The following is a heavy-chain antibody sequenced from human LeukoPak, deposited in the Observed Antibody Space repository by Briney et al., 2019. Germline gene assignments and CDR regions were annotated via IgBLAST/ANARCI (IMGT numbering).Heavy chain of an antibody. CDR2: INHSGST. V-gene: IGHV4-34*01. CDR1: GGSFSGYY. CDR3: ARARGPYGSGSYQYFDY. J-gene: IGHJ4*02. Sequence: PSETLSLTYAVYGGSFSGYYWSWIRQPPGKGLEWIGEINHSGSTNYNPSLKSRVTISVDTSKNQFSLKLSSVTAADTAVYYCARARGPYGSGSYQYFDYWGQGTLVTVSS. D-gene: IGHD3-10*01.